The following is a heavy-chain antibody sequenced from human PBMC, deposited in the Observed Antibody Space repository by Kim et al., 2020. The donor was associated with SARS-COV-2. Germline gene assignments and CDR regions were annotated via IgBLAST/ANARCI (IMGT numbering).Heavy chain of an antibody. CDR1: GYTFSDYH. V-gene: IGHV1-46*01. CDR3: AREGSGLKYFDY. D-gene: IGHD6-19*01. CDR2: INPSGSWT. J-gene: IGHJ4*02. Sequence: ASVKVSCKASGYTFSDYHMQWVRQAPGQGLEWMGVINPSGSWTGYAQKFQGRLTVTRDTSTSTLYMELKSLRSEDTAVYYCAREGSGLKYFDYWGQGTLVTVSS.